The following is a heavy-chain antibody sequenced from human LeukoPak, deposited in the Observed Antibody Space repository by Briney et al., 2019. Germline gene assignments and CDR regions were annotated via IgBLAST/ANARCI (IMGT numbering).Heavy chain of an antibody. CDR2: ITSSSSTI. J-gene: IGHJ4*02. D-gene: IGHD1-14*01. CDR1: GFTFSSYS. CDR3: ARGYNNLDY. Sequence: GGSLRLSCAASGFTFSSYSLNWVRQAPGKGLEWVSYITSSSSTIYYADSVKGRFTISRDNAKNSLYLQMNNLRAEDTAVFYCARGYNNLDYWGQGTLVTVSS. V-gene: IGHV3-48*04.